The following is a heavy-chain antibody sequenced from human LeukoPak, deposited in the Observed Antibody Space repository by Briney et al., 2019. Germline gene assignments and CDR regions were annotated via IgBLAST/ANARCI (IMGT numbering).Heavy chain of an antibody. Sequence: DPSETLSLTCAVYGGSFSGYYWSWIRQPPGKGLEWIGEINHSGSTNYNPSLKSRVTISVDTSKNLFSLKLSSVTAADTAVYYCARAPPAQITMVRGEEDYYGMDVWGQGTTVTVSS. CDR3: ARAPPAQITMVRGEEDYYGMDV. V-gene: IGHV4-34*01. D-gene: IGHD3-10*01. CDR1: GGSFSGYY. CDR2: INHSGST. J-gene: IGHJ6*02.